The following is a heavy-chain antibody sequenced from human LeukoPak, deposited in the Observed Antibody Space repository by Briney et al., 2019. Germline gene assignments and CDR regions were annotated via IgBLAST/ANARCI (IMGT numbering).Heavy chain of an antibody. V-gene: IGHV3-11*05. CDR1: GFTFSXXX. J-gene: IGHJ4*02. CDR2: IXXSSTYT. D-gene: IGHD6-19*01. CDR3: AKVVAGRYQDY. Sequence: GGSLRLSCXASGFTFSXXXXXXXXXAXXXXLXXXXXIXXSSTYTNXXXXXKGXFXISRXXAKNSLYLQMNSLRAEDTAVYYCAKVVAGRYQDYWGQGTLVSVSS.